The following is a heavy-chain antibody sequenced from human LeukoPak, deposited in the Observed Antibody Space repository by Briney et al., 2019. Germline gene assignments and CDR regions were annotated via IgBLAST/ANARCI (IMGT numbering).Heavy chain of an antibody. J-gene: IGHJ4*02. CDR3: ARVRYCSSTSCEGPYYFDY. CDR1: GFTFSDYY. D-gene: IGHD2-2*01. Sequence: GGSLRLSCAASGFTFSDYYMGWIRQAPGKGLEWVSYISSSSSYTNYADSVKGRFTISRDNAKNSLYLQMNSLRAEDTAVYYCARVRYCSSTSCEGPYYFDYWGQGTLVTVSS. V-gene: IGHV3-11*06. CDR2: ISSSSSYT.